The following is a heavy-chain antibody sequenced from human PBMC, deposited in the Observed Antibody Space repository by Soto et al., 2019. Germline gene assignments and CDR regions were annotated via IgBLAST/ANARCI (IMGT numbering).Heavy chain of an antibody. CDR2: INPSGGST. V-gene: IGHV1-46*01. CDR3: AKDRHYGSGTYSDSYLDY. D-gene: IGHD3-10*01. Sequence: ASVKVSCKASGYTFTSYYMHWVRQAPGQGLEWMGIINPSGGSTSYAQKFQGRVTMTRDTSTSTVYMELSSLRSEDTAIYYCAKDRHYGSGTYSDSYLDYWGQGTLVTVSS. CDR1: GYTFTSYY. J-gene: IGHJ4*02.